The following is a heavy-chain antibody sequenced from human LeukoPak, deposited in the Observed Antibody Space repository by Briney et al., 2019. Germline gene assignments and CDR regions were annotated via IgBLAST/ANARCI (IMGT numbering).Heavy chain of an antibody. CDR1: NGSISYYY. D-gene: IGHD3-22*01. Sequence: SETLSLTCTVSNGSISYYYWSWLRQPPGKGLEWIGYIYYSGSTNYNPSLKSRVTMSIDKSKNQFSLDLSSVTAADTAVYYCARHSSDSSGYLLDYWGQGTLVTVSS. CDR2: IYYSGST. J-gene: IGHJ4*02. V-gene: IGHV4-59*08. CDR3: ARHSSDSSGYLLDY.